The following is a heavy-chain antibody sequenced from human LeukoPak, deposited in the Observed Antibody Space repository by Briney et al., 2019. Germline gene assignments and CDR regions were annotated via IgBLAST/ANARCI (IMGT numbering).Heavy chain of an antibody. CDR3: AISSGWHIFDY. D-gene: IGHD6-19*01. Sequence: SETLSLTCAVYGGSFSGYYWSWIRQPPGKGLEWIGEINHSGSTNYNPSLKSRATISVDTSKNQFSLKLSSVTAADTAVYYCAISSGWHIFDYWGQGTLVTVSS. V-gene: IGHV4-34*01. CDR1: GGSFSGYY. J-gene: IGHJ4*02. CDR2: INHSGST.